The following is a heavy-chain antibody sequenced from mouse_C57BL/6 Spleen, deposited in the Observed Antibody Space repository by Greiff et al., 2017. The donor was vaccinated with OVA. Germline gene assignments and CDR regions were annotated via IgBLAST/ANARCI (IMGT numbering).Heavy chain of an antibody. Sequence: EVKLLESGPELVKPGASVKISCKASGYTFTDYNMDWVKQSHGKSLEWIGDINPNNGGTIYTQKFKGKATLTVDKSSSTAYMELRSLTSEDTAVYYCARGLGSRYYAMDYWGQGTSVTVSS. V-gene: IGHV1-18*01. CDR2: INPNNGGT. D-gene: IGHD4-1*01. CDR1: GYTFTDYN. J-gene: IGHJ4*01. CDR3: ARGLGSRYYAMDY.